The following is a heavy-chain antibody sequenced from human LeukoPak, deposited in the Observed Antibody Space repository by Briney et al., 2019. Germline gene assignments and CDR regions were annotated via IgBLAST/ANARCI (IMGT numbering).Heavy chain of an antibody. CDR3: ARVNGGSQSFDY. D-gene: IGHD1-26*01. CDR2: IRYDGSNK. CDR1: GFTFSSYG. Sequence: GGSLRLSCAASGFTFSSYGMHWVRQAPGKGLEWVAFIRYDGSNKYYADSVKGRFTISRDNAKNSLYLQMNGLRAEDTAVYYCARVNGGSQSFDYWGQGTLVTVSS. V-gene: IGHV3-30*02. J-gene: IGHJ4*02.